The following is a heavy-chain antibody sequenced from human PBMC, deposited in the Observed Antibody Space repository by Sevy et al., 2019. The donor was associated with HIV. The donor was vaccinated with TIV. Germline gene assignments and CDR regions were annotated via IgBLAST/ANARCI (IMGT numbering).Heavy chain of an antibody. J-gene: IGHJ3*02. V-gene: IGHV3-21*01. D-gene: IGHD4-17*01. CDR2: ISSSSSYI. CDR1: GFTFSSYS. Sequence: GGSLRLSCAASGFTFSSYSMNWVRQAPGKGLEWVSSISSSSSYIYYADSVKGRFTISRDNAKNSLYLQMNSLRAEDTAVYYCARDYYGDYAGEDAFDIWGQRTMVTVSS. CDR3: ARDYYGDYAGEDAFDI.